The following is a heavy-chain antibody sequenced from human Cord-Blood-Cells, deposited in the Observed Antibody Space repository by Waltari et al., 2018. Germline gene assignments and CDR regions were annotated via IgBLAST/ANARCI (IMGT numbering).Heavy chain of an antibody. CDR2: ISYDGSNK. J-gene: IGHJ6*02. Sequence: QVQLVESGGGVVQPGRSLRLSCAASGFTFSSYAMHWVRQAPGKGLEWVAVISYDGSNKYYADSVKGRFTISRDNSKNTLYLQMNSLRAEDTAVYYCARSPWPDPYYYYYGMDVWGQGP. V-gene: IGHV3-30-3*01. CDR3: ARSPWPDPYYYYYGMDV. CDR1: GFTFSSYA.